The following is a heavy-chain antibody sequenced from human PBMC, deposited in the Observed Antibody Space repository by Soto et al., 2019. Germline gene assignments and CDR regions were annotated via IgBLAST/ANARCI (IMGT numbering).Heavy chain of an antibody. J-gene: IGHJ4*02. CDR2: IYPLDSDT. V-gene: IGHV5-51*01. Sequence: GESLKISCNGSGYSFSGYWIGWVRQIPGKGLEWMGIIYPLDSDTRYSPSFQGQVTISADKSISTAYLQWNSLKASDTAMYYCARRPGIAGAADPFDYWGQGTLVTVSS. D-gene: IGHD1-20*01. CDR1: GYSFSGYW. CDR3: ARRPGIAGAADPFDY.